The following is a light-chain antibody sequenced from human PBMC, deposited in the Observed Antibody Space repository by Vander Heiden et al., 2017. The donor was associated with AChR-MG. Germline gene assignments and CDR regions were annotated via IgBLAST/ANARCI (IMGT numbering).Light chain of an antibody. CDR1: QSLLHSNGYNY. V-gene: IGKV2-28*01. J-gene: IGKJ4*01. CDR3: MQALQTPLT. CDR2: WGS. Sequence: DIVMTQSPLSLPVTPGEPPSISCRSNQSLLHSNGYNYLDWYLQKPGQSPQLLIYWGSNRASGVPDRFSGSGSGTDFTLKISRVEAEDVGVYYCMQALQTPLTFGGGTKVEIK.